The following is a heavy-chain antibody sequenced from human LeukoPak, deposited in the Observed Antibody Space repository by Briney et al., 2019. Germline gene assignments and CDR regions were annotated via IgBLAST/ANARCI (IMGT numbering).Heavy chain of an antibody. Sequence: GSLRLSCAASGFTFSSYWMHWVRQAPGKGLEWVAVISHDGSIKFSADSVKGRFTISRDNSKNTLYLQMNSLRDEDTALYYCARDSITTGGAVYNWFDPWGQGTLVTVSS. CDR3: ARDSITTGGAVYNWFDP. J-gene: IGHJ5*02. D-gene: IGHD1-14*01. CDR2: ISHDGSIK. CDR1: GFTFSSYW. V-gene: IGHV3-30-3*01.